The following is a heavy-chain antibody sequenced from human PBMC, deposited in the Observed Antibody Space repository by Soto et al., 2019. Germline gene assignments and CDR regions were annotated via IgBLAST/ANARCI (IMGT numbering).Heavy chain of an antibody. CDR1: GYSFTSHW. J-gene: IGHJ6*02. V-gene: IGHV5-10-1*01. CDR2: IDPSNSYT. D-gene: IGHD1-1*01. Sequence: LGESLKISCQGSGYSFTSHWITWVRQTPGKGLEWMGRIDPSNSYTNYSPSFQGHVAISIDRSISTAYLQWSSLEASDTAIYYCARRLSGPKEEYNAYYFYGLDVWGQGTTVTVSS. CDR3: ARRLSGPKEEYNAYYFYGLDV.